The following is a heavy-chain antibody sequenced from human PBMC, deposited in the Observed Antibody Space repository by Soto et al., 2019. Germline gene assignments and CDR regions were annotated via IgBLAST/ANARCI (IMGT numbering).Heavy chain of an antibody. Sequence: PGGSLTLSCAASGFTFSSYAMSWVRPAPGKGLEWVSAITGSGGSTYYADSVKGRFTISRDNSKSTLYLQMNSLRAEDTAVYYCAKDKSRSGRYWYNWCDPWGQGSRGTVSS. V-gene: IGHV3-23*01. CDR3: AKDKSRSGRYWYNWCDP. CDR2: ITGSGGST. CDR1: GFTFSSYA. J-gene: IGHJ5*02. D-gene: IGHD6-19*01.